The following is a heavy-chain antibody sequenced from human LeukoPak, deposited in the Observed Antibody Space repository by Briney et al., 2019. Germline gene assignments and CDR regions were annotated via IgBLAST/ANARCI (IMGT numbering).Heavy chain of an antibody. CDR1: GFTVSSNY. CDR2: IYSGGST. CDR3: ARNGGYDSEYFYVMDV. V-gene: IGHV3-53*01. J-gene: IGHJ6*02. Sequence: GGSLPLPCAASGFTVSSNYMSCVGQPPGLGLEWFSVIYSGGSTYYADPVKGRLTISRHNSKNTLYLQMLSLRAEDAAVYYCARNGGYDSEYFYVMDVWGQGTTVTVSS. D-gene: IGHD5-12*01.